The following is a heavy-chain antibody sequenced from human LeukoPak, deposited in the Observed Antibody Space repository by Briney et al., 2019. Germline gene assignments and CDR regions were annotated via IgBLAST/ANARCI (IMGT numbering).Heavy chain of an antibody. Sequence: ASVEVSCKASGYTFTRYGISWVRQAPGHGLEWMGWISVYNGNTNYAQKLQGRVTMTTDTSTSTAYMELRSLRSDDTAVYYCARAGYSYGPDYWGQGTLVTVSS. V-gene: IGHV1-18*01. CDR1: GYTFTRYG. J-gene: IGHJ4*02. CDR2: ISVYNGNT. CDR3: ARAGYSYGPDY. D-gene: IGHD5-18*01.